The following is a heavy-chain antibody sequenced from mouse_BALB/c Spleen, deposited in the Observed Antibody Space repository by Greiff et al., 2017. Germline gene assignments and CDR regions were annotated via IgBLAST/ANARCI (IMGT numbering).Heavy chain of an antibody. Sequence: EVQLQQSGAELVKPGASVKLSCTASGFNIKDTYMHWVKQRPDQGLEWIGRIDPANGNTKYDPKFQGKATITADTSSNTAYLQLSSLTSEDTAVYYCAGLYDYDFDYWGQGTTLTVSS. J-gene: IGHJ2*01. D-gene: IGHD2-4*01. CDR3: AGLYDYDFDY. CDR1: GFNIKDTY. CDR2: IDPANGNT. V-gene: IGHV14-3*02.